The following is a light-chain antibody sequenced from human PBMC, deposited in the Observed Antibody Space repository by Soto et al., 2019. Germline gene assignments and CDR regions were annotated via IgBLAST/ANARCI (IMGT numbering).Light chain of an antibody. Sequence: DIQMTQSPPTLSAXXVXXXXXXXRASQGISNYLAWYQQKPGKVPKLLIYAASTLQSGVPSRFSGSGSGTDFTLTISSLQPEDVATYYCQKYNSAPRTYGQGTKVDIK. J-gene: IGKJ1*01. CDR2: AAS. CDR1: QGISNY. V-gene: IGKV1-27*01. CDR3: QKYNSAPRT.